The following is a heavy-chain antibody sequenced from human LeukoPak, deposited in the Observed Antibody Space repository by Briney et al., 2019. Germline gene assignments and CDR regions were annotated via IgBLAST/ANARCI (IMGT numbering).Heavy chain of an antibody. CDR3: ARVRPYYYDSSGNYFDY. V-gene: IGHV4-4*07. J-gene: IGHJ4*02. CDR1: GGSISSYY. CDR2: IYTSGST. Sequence: SEPLSLTCTVSGGSISSYYWSWIRQPAGKGLEWIGRIYTSGSTNYNPSLKSRVTMSVDTSKNQFSLKLSSVTAADTAVYYCARVRPYYYDSSGNYFDYWGQGTLVTVSS. D-gene: IGHD3-22*01.